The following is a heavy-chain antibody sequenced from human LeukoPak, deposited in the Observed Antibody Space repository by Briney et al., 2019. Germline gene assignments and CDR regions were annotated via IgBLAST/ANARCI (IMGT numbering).Heavy chain of an antibody. CDR1: GFTFSSYA. D-gene: IGHD5-18*01. CDR2: ISYDGSNK. J-gene: IGHJ4*02. V-gene: IGHV3-30-3*01. Sequence: GRSLRLSCAASGFTFSSYAMHWVRQAPGKGLEWVAVISYDGSNKYYADSVKGRFTISRDNAKNSLYLHMNSLRAEDTAMYYCARNTPTYSTPENWGQGTLVTVSS. CDR3: ARNTPTYSTPEN.